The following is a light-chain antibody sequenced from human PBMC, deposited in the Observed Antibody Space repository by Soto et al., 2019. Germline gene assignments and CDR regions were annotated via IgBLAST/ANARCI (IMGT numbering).Light chain of an antibody. Sequence: DIQMTQSPSSLSASVGDRVTITCRASQSISSYLNWYQQKPGKAPKLLIYAASSLQSGVPSRFSGSGSGTDFTLTISSLQPEDFATYYCQPSYSIPYTFGQGTKLEIK. CDR2: AAS. CDR1: QSISSY. CDR3: QPSYSIPYT. J-gene: IGKJ2*01. V-gene: IGKV1-39*01.